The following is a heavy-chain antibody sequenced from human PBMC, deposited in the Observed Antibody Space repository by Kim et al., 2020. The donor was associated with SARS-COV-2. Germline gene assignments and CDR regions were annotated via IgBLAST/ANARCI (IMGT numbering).Heavy chain of an antibody. J-gene: IGHJ3*02. Sequence: SETLSLTCTVSGGSISSYYWSWIRQPPGKGLAWIGYIYYSGSTHYNPSLKSRVTISVDTSKNQFSLKLSSVTAADTAVYYCASSPRYCSSTSCYTLGAFEIWGQGTMVTVSS. D-gene: IGHD2-2*02. CDR2: IYYSGST. V-gene: IGHV4-59*01. CDR1: GGSISSYY. CDR3: ASSPRYCSSTSCYTLGAFEI.